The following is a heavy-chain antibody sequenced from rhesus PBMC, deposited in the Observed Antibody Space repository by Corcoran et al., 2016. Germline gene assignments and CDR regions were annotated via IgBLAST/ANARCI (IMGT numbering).Heavy chain of an antibody. J-gene: IGHJ6*01. CDR3: ARQGYTNHLGGLDS. CDR1: GGSISGYSN. CDR2: VYGNSANT. V-gene: IGHV4-143*01. D-gene: IGHD2-39*02. Sequence: QVQLQESGPGLVRPAETLSLTCTVSGGSISGYSNWNWSRQPPGKGLEWIGGVYGNSANTHYNPSLKSRVTISKDTSKNQFSLRLTSVTAADTAVYYCARQGYTNHLGGLDSWGQGVVVTVSS.